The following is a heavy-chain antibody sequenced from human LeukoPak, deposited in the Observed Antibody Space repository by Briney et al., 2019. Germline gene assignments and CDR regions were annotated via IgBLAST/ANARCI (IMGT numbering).Heavy chain of an antibody. Sequence: PGGSLRLSCAASGFTFSNSGMHWVRQAPGKGLEWAALIRFDGSNDFYADSVRGRFTISRDNSKNTLYLQMNTLRTEDTAVYYCAKDPRFYGREWTGYFDYWGQGTLVTVSS. D-gene: IGHD3/OR15-3a*01. V-gene: IGHV3-30*02. CDR3: AKDPRFYGREWTGYFDY. CDR1: GFTFSNSG. J-gene: IGHJ4*02. CDR2: IRFDGSND.